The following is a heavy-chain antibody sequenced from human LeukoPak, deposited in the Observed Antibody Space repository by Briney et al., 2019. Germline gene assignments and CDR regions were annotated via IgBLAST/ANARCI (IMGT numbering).Heavy chain of an antibody. CDR3: AREYGGNPGLFGY. D-gene: IGHD4-23*01. Sequence: ALVKVSCKASGYTFIGYSISWVRQAPGHGLEWMGWITPYNGNTNYVQNFQGRVTMTTDTSTSTAYMELRSLRSDDTAVYYCAREYGGNPGLFGYWGQGTLVTVSS. V-gene: IGHV1-18*01. CDR2: ITPYNGNT. J-gene: IGHJ4*02. CDR1: GYTFIGYS.